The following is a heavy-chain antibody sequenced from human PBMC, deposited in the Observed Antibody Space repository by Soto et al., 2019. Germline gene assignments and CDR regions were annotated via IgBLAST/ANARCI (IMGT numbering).Heavy chain of an antibody. J-gene: IGHJ5*02. CDR1: GGSSSSLGYY. CDR2: IFHSGNM. CDR3: AREERFSHWLDP. Sequence: KTSETLSLTCAVSGGSSSSLGYYWSWIRQDPGKGLEWIGHIFHSGNMDYNPSLQSRVTMSVDTSKNQFSLKLSSVTAADTAVYYCAREERFSHWLDPWGQGTLGTVSS. V-gene: IGHV4-31*11.